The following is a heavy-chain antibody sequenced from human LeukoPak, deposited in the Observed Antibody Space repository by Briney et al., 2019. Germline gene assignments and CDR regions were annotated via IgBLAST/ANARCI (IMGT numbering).Heavy chain of an antibody. D-gene: IGHD6-13*01. CDR2: IYYSGST. CDR1: GGSFSGYY. J-gene: IGHJ4*02. Sequence: PSETLSLTCAVYGGSFSGYYRSWIRQPPGKGLEWIGYIYYSGSTNYNPSLKSRVTISVDTSKNQFSLKLSSVTAADTAVYYCAREGTLIAAGGFDYWGQGTLVTVSS. V-gene: IGHV4-59*01. CDR3: AREGTLIAAGGFDY.